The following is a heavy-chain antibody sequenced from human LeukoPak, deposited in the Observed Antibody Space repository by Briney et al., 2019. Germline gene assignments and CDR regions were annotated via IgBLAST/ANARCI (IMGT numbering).Heavy chain of an antibody. CDR1: GYTFTTLD. J-gene: IGHJ4*02. CDR3: ARVDGSPDY. D-gene: IGHD2-15*01. CDR2: INTNSGNT. Sequence: ASVKVSCKASGYTFTTLDINWVRQATGQGLEWMGWINTNSGNTGNAQKFQGRATITRNTSISTAYMELSSLTSEDTAVYYCARVDGSPDYWGQGTLVTVSS. V-gene: IGHV1-8*03.